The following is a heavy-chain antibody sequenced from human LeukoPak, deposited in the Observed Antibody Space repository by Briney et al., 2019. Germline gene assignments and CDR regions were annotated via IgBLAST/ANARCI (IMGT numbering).Heavy chain of an antibody. CDR1: GGTFSSYA. CDR2: IIPIFGTA. CDR3: ARVTPPSNYDFWSGYWTHMDV. V-gene: IGHV1-69*06. D-gene: IGHD3-3*01. Sequence: SVKVSCKASGGTFSSYAISWVRQAPGQGLEWMGGIIPIFGTANYAQKFQGRVTITADKSTSTAYMELSSLRSEDTAVYYCARVTPPSNYDFWSGYWTHMDVWGKGTTVTVSS. J-gene: IGHJ6*03.